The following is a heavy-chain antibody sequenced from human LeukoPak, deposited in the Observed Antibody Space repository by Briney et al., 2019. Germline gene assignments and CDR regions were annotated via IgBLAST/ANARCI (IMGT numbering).Heavy chain of an antibody. Sequence: SETLSLTCTVSSGSINGYYWGWIRQPPGKGLEWIGSIYHSGSTYYNPSLKSRVTISVDTSKNQFSLKLSSVTAADTAVYYCARDHGSSNWYYYWGQGTLVTVAS. J-gene: IGHJ4*02. D-gene: IGHD6-13*01. CDR1: SGSINGYY. CDR3: ARDHGSSNWYYY. V-gene: IGHV4-38-2*02. CDR2: IYHSGST.